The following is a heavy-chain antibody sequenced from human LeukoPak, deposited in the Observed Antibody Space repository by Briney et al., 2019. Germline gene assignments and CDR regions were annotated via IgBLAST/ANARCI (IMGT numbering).Heavy chain of an antibody. J-gene: IGHJ4*02. CDR2: LYSDGST. Sequence: GGSLRLSCAASGFTVSDKYMSWVSKAPGKGLEWVSILYSDGSTYYADSVEGRFTISRDNSKNTLFFQMNSLRVEDTAVYYCAKSERLTMIGVWAPTFDSWGQGTLVTVSS. CDR1: GFTVSDKY. V-gene: IGHV3-66*01. D-gene: IGHD3-22*01. CDR3: AKSERLTMIGVWAPTFDS.